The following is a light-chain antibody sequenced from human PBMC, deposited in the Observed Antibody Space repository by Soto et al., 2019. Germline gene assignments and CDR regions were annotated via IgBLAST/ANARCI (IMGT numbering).Light chain of an antibody. V-gene: IGLV2-14*01. J-gene: IGLJ1*01. CDR3: SSYTSSSTV. CDR2: DVS. Sequence: QSVLTQPASVSGSPGQSITLSCTGTSSDVGGYNYVSWYQQHPGKAPKLMIYDVSNRPSGVSNRFSGSKSGNTASLTISGLQAEDEADYYCSSYTSSSTVFGTGTKVTV. CDR1: SSDVGGYNY.